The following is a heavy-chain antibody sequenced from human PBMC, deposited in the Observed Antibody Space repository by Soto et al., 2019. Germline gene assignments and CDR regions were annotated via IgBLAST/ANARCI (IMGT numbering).Heavy chain of an antibody. CDR1: GFSLSTNEVS. J-gene: IGHJ4*02. CDR2: IYWDDDK. V-gene: IGHV2-5*02. CDR3: AHRDGARFYFDY. Sequence: QITLKESGPTVVKPTQTLTLTCTLSGFSLSTNEVSVGWIRQPPGKALEWLALIYWDDDKRYSPSLKNRLTITKDTSKNQVVLTMTNMDPRDTATYYCAHRDGARFYFDYWGQGTLVTVTS.